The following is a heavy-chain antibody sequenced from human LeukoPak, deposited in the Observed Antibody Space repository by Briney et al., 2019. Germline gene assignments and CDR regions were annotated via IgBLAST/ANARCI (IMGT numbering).Heavy chain of an antibody. J-gene: IGHJ4*02. CDR1: GDSISSYY. V-gene: IGHV4-59*01. CDR2: IYYSGST. D-gene: IGHD3-22*01. CDR3: ARERYYYDSNGYPTYFDY. Sequence: SETLSLTCTVSGDSISSYYWSWIRQPPGEELGWSGYIYYSGSTNYNPSLMSRVTISIDTSKNQFSLNLISVTAADTAVYYCARERYYYDSNGYPTYFDYWGQGTLVTVSS.